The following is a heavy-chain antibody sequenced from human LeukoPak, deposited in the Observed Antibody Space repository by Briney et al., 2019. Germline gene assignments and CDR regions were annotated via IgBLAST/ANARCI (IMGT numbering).Heavy chain of an antibody. CDR1: GYTFTDYY. D-gene: IGHD3-10*01. V-gene: IGHV1-2*02. CDR3: AREAPGPLDY. Sequence: ASVKVSCKASGYTFTDYYLHWVRQAPGQGLEWMGWINPNSGDTNYAQKFQGRVTMTRDTSISTAYMELSRLRSDDTAVYYCAREAPGPLDYWGQGTLVTVSS. J-gene: IGHJ4*02. CDR2: INPNSGDT.